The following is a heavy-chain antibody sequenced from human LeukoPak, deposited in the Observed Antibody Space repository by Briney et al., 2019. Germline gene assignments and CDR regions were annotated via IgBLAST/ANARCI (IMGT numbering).Heavy chain of an antibody. CDR3: ARESGVRGVIYY. Sequence: PSETLSLTCTVSGGSISSYYWSWIRQPPGKGLEWIGYIYYSGSTNYNPSLKSRVTISVDTSKNQFSLRLSSVTAADTAVYYCARESGVRGVIYYWGQGTLVTVSS. J-gene: IGHJ4*02. CDR2: IYYSGST. D-gene: IGHD3-10*01. CDR1: GGSISSYY. V-gene: IGHV4-59*12.